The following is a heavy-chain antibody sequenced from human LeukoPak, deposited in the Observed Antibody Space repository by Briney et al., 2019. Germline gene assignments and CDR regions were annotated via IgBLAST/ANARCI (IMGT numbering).Heavy chain of an antibody. V-gene: IGHV3-7*01. CDR1: GFTFSTYR. CDR2: IKQDGSEK. J-gene: IGHJ6*03. D-gene: IGHD4-11*01. Sequence: GGSLRLSCAASGFTFSTYRMSWVRQAPGKGLEWVANIKQDGSEKHYVDSVKGRFTTSRDNAKNSLYLQMSSLRAEDTAVYYCTRVEETATTAAIIRKYSYYYYYMDVWGKGNTVTVSS. CDR3: TRVEETATTAAIIRKYSYYYYYMDV.